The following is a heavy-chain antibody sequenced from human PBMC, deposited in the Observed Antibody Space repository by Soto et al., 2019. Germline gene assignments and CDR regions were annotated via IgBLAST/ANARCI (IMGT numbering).Heavy chain of an antibody. J-gene: IGHJ4*02. D-gene: IGHD2-15*01. V-gene: IGHV3-23*01. Sequence: EVQLLEAGGGLVQPGGSLRLSCAASGFTFSSYAMSWVRQAPGKGLEWVSAISGSGGSTYYADSVKGRFTIYRDNSKNTLYQQMNSQRDDDTAVYYCAKDRVRQEEIVVVVAAGFDYWGQRTLVTDSS. CDR1: GFTFSSYA. CDR3: AKDRVRQEEIVVVVAAGFDY. CDR2: ISGSGGST.